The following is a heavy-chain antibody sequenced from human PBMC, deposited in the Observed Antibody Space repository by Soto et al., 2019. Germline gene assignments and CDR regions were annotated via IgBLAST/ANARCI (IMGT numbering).Heavy chain of an antibody. CDR2: IIPMLGTA. J-gene: IGHJ4*02. CDR1: GGTFSSYA. CDR3: ARSRANYYDSRGYYYSTFDY. D-gene: IGHD3-22*01. Sequence: QVQLVQSGAEVKKPGSSVKVSCKTSGGTFSSYAISWVRQAPGHGLGWMGGIIPMLGTANYAQKFQGRVTITAGESTSTAYMELSSLRSEDTAVYYCARSRANYYDSRGYYYSTFDYWGQGTVVTVSS. V-gene: IGHV1-69*11.